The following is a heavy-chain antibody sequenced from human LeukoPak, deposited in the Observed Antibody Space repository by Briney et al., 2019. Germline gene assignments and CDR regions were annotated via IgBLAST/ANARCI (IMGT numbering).Heavy chain of an antibody. CDR1: GFTVSSNF. CDR3: ARDPGSGSST. J-gene: IGHJ5*02. Sequence: GGSLRLSCAASGFTVSSNFMSWVRQAPGKGLEWVSVIYSGGITYYADSVKGRFTISRDNSKDTLYLQMNSLRAEDTAVYYCARDPGSGSSTWGQGTLVTVSS. V-gene: IGHV3-53*01. CDR2: IYSGGIT. D-gene: IGHD3-10*01.